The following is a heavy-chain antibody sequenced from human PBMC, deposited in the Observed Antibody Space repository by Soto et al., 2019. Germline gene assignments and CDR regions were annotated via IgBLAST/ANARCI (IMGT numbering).Heavy chain of an antibody. D-gene: IGHD2-2*01. CDR3: AKVGYCSSDACGHFAF. V-gene: IGHV3-23*01. Sequence: EVRLLESGGGSVQPGGSLRLSCAASGFTFSSYAMSWVRQAPGKGLEWVSAISGSGGGGTYYADSVKGRFTISRDNSKNTLYLQMNSLTTEDTAVYYCAKVGYCSSDACGHFAFWGQGTVVTVSS. J-gene: IGHJ4*02. CDR2: ISGSGGGGT. CDR1: GFTFSSYA.